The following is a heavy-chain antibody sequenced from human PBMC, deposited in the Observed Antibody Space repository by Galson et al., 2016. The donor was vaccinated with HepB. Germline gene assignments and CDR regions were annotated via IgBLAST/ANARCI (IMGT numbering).Heavy chain of an antibody. CDR3: ATRGMPPFFPVVVTYTYWFDP. J-gene: IGHJ5*02. CDR2: FDPEDGET. Sequence: SVKVSCKVSGYTLTELSMHWVRQAPGEGLEWMGGFDPEDGETFYAQKFQGRVTMTEDTSTDTAYMELSSLRSEDTAVYYCATRGMPPFFPVVVTYTYWFDPWGQGTLVTVSS. V-gene: IGHV1-24*01. D-gene: IGHD2-21*02. CDR1: GYTLTELS.